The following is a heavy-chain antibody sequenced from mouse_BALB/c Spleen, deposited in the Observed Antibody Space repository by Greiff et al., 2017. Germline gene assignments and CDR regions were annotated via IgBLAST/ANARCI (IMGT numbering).Heavy chain of an antibody. V-gene: IGHV5-6*01. CDR3: AGYDYGTWFAY. D-gene: IGHD2-4*01. CDR2: ISSGGSYT. J-gene: IGHJ3*01. CDR1: GFTFSSYG. Sequence: EVHLVESGGDLVKPGGSLKLSCAASGFTFSSYGMSWVRQTPDKRLEWVATISSGGSYTYYPDSVKGRFTISRDNAKNTLYLQMSSLKSEDTAMYYCAGYDYGTWFAYWGQGTLVTVSA.